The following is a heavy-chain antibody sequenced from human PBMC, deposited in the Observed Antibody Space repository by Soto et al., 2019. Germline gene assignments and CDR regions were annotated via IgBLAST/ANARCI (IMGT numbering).Heavy chain of an antibody. CDR3: ASAKIGDYFQVY. J-gene: IGHJ4*02. Sequence: EVQLVESGGGLVQPGGSLRLSCAVSGFTFSGYWMHWVRQAPGKGLVWVSRINSDGSTTSYADSVKGRFTISRDNAKNTLYRQMDSLRAGDTAVYYCASAKIGDYFQVYWGQGTLVTVSS. D-gene: IGHD4-17*01. CDR2: INSDGSTT. V-gene: IGHV3-74*01. CDR1: GFTFSGYW.